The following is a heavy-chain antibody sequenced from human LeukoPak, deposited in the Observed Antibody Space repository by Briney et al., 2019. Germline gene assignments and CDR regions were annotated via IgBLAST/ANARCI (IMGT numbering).Heavy chain of an antibody. Sequence: GASVKVSCKASGYTFTSYGISWVRQAPGQGLEWMGWINPNSGGTNYAQKFQGRVTMTRDTSISTAYMELSRLRSDDTAVYYCALALWLPFDYWGQGTLVTVSS. CDR1: GYTFTSYG. CDR2: INPNSGGT. J-gene: IGHJ4*02. V-gene: IGHV1-2*02. D-gene: IGHD5-24*01. CDR3: ALALWLPFDY.